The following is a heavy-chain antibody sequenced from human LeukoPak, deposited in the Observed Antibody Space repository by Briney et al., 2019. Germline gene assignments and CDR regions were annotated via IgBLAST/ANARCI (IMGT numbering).Heavy chain of an antibody. CDR2: IYTSGST. D-gene: IGHD2-2*01. V-gene: IGHV4-4*07. CDR1: GGSISSYY. Sequence: NTSETLSLTCTVSGGSISSYYWSWIRQPAGKGLEWIGRIYTSGSTNYNPSLKSRVSISVDTSKNQFSLKLSSMTAADTAVYYCARDPYCSSTSCHRYFDLWGRGTLVTVSS. CDR3: ARDPYCSSTSCHRYFDL. J-gene: IGHJ2*01.